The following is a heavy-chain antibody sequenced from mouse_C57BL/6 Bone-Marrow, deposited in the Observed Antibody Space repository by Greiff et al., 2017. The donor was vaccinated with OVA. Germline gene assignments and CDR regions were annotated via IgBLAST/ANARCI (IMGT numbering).Heavy chain of an antibody. CDR1: GYTFTDYE. V-gene: IGHV1-15*01. J-gene: IGHJ4*01. D-gene: IGHD1-1*01. Sequence: VQLVESGAELVRPGASVTLSCKASGYTFTDYEMHWVKQTPVHGLEWIGAIDPETGGTAYNQKFKGKAILTADKSSSTAYMELRSLTSEDSAVYYCTRRGGGIYYYGSSLYYYAMDYWGQGTSVTVSS. CDR2: IDPETGGT. CDR3: TRRGGGIYYYGSSLYYYAMDY.